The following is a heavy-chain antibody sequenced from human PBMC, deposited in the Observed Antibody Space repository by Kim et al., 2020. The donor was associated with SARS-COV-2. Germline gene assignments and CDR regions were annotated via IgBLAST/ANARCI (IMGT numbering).Heavy chain of an antibody. CDR3: ARTTSGSYWGTFDY. CDR2: ISYDGSNK. Sequence: GGSLRLSCAASGFTFSSYAMHWVRQAPGKGLEWVAVISYDGSNKYYADSVKGRFTISRDNSKNTLYLQMNSLRAEDTAVYYCARTTSGSYWGTFDYWGQGTLAT. V-gene: IGHV3-30*04. D-gene: IGHD3-10*01. CDR1: GFTFSSYA. J-gene: IGHJ4*02.